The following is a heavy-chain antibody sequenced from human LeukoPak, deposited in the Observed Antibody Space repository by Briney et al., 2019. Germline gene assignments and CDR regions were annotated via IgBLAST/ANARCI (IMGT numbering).Heavy chain of an antibody. CDR3: ARAGTTVTGGDAFDI. CDR1: GYTFMTFG. J-gene: IGHJ3*02. D-gene: IGHD1-1*01. Sequence: ASVKVSCKASGYTFMTFGISWARQAPGQGLEWMGWISPSSGNTNSAQKSQGRLSMSTDTSTGIAYMHLRSLTPDDTALYYCARAGTTVTGGDAFDIWGQGTMVIVSA. V-gene: IGHV1-18*01. CDR2: ISPSSGNT.